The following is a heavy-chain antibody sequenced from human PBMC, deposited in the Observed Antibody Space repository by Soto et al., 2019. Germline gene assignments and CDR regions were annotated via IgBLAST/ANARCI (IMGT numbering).Heavy chain of an antibody. Sequence: PGGSLRLSCAVSGLPFTNAWMNWVRQAPGKGLEWVGRIKSKTDGGTPDYAAPVKGRFTISRDDLKDTLYLQMNSLKSEDTAVYYCNTGPYSGSYFLSDYWGQGTQVTVSS. CDR2: IKSKTDGGTP. V-gene: IGHV3-15*07. CDR1: GLPFTNAW. D-gene: IGHD3-10*01. CDR3: NTGPYSGSYFLSDY. J-gene: IGHJ4*02.